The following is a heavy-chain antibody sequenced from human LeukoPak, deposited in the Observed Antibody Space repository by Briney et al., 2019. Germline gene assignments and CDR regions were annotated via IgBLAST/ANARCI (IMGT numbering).Heavy chain of an antibody. CDR3: AKGMLEGGQYYYDSN. D-gene: IGHD3-22*01. J-gene: IGHJ4*02. Sequence: PGGSLRLSCAASGLTFSSYGMHWVRQAPGKGLEWVAFIRYDGSNKYYADSVKGRFTISRDNSKSTLYLQMKSLRAEDTAVYYCAKGMLEGGQYYYDSNGGQGTLVTVSS. V-gene: IGHV3-30*02. CDR2: IRYDGSNK. CDR1: GLTFSSYG.